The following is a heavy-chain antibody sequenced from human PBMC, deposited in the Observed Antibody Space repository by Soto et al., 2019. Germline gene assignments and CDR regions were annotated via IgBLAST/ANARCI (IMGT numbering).Heavy chain of an antibody. Sequence: GESLKISCNGSGYSFTIYWISWVRQMPGKGLEWMGRIDPSDSYTNYSPSFQGHVTISADKSISTAYLQWSSLKASDTAMYYCASITGKRYYGMDVWGQGTTVTVSS. CDR1: GYSFTIYW. CDR3: ASITGKRYYGMDV. D-gene: IGHD1-20*01. V-gene: IGHV5-10-1*01. CDR2: IDPSDSYT. J-gene: IGHJ6*02.